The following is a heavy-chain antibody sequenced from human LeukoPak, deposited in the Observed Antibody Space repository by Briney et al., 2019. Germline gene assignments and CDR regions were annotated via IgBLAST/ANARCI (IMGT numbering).Heavy chain of an antibody. CDR1: GFTFSDYY. CDR2: ISSSGSTI. V-gene: IGHV3-11*04. Sequence: GGSLRLSCAASGFTFSDYYMSWIRQAPGKGLEWVSYISSSGSTIYYADSVKGRSTISRDNAKNSLYLQMNSLRAEDTAVYYCAREYAGSYDYYCYMDVWGKGTTVTVSS. CDR3: AREYAGSYDYYCYMDV. J-gene: IGHJ6*03. D-gene: IGHD1-26*01.